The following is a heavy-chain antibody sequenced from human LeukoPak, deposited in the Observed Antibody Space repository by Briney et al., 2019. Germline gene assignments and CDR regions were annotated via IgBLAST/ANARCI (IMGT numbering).Heavy chain of an antibody. V-gene: IGHV3-74*01. CDR1: GFTFSSYL. CDR3: ARAILRGVIHG. Sequence: PGGSLTLSCAASGFTFSSYLMHWVRQAPGRGLVGVSRINRVGSSTSYADSVKGRFTMSRDNAKNTLYLQMNSLRAEDTAVYYCARAILRGVIHGWGQGTLVTVSS. CDR2: INRVGSST. D-gene: IGHD3-10*01. J-gene: IGHJ4*02.